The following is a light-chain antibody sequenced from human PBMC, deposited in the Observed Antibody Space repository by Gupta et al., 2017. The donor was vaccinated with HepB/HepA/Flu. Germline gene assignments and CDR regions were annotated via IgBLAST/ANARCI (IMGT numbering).Light chain of an antibody. J-gene: IGLJ3*02. CDR2: EVS. V-gene: IGLV2-23*02. Sequence: QSALTQPASVSGSPGQSITISCTGTSSDVGSYNLVSWYQQYPGKAPKLMIYEVSQRPSGVSNRFSGSKSDNTASLTISGLQAEDEGDYYCSSHAGISTLVFGGGTKLTVL. CDR3: SSHAGISTLV. CDR1: SSDVGSYNL.